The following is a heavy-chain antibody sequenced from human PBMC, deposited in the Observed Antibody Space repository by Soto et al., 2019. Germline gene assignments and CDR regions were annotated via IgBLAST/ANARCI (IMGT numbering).Heavy chain of an antibody. V-gene: IGHV3-30-3*01. CDR2: ISYDGSNK. CDR3: AREEEVGYFDY. J-gene: IGHJ4*02. D-gene: IGHD3-16*01. CDR1: GFTFSSYA. Sequence: QVQLVESGGGVVQPGRSLRLSCAASGFTFSSYAMHWVRQAPGKGLEWVAVISYDGSNKYYADSVKGRFTISRDNSNNTLYLQMNSLRAEDTAVYYCAREEEVGYFDYWGQGTLVTVSS.